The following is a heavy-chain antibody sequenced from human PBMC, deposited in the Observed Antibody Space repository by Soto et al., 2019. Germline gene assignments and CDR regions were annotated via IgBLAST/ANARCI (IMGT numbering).Heavy chain of an antibody. CDR2: ISGRGST. Sequence: EVQVLQSGGGLVQPGESLRLFCAASGSTFSSYAMSWVRQAPGKGLEWVAGISGRGSTNYADSVKGRFAISRDNSKNTLYLQMNSLRAEDTAVYTCAKEKDNEDVWGSYRYTSDYWGQGTLVTVSS. D-gene: IGHD3-16*02. CDR3: AKEKDNEDVWGSYRYTSDY. V-gene: IGHV3-23*01. CDR1: GSTFSSYA. J-gene: IGHJ4*02.